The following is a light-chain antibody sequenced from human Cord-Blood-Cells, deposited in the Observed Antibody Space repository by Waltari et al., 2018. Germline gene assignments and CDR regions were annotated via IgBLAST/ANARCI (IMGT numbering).Light chain of an antibody. J-gene: IGKJ1*01. CDR2: AAS. CDR1: QGISSY. CDR3: QHYYSYPWT. V-gene: IGKV1-8*01. Sequence: AIRMTQSPSSLSASTGDRVTITCRASQGISSYLAWYQQKPGKAPNLMIYAASTLQSGVPSMFSGSGSGTDFTLTISCLQSEDFATYYCQHYYSYPWTFGQGTKVEIK.